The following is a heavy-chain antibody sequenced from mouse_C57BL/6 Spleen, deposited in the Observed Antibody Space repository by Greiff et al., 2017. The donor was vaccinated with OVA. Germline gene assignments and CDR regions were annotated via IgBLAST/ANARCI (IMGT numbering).Heavy chain of an antibody. CDR1: GYTFTGYW. V-gene: IGHV1-9*01. J-gene: IGHJ1*03. CDR3: ARGGYYGNWGYFDV. CDR2: ILPGSGST. D-gene: IGHD2-1*01. Sequence: VKVVESGAELMKPGASVKLSCKATGYTFTGYWIEWVKQRPGHGLEWIGEILPGSGSTNYNEKFKGKATFTADTSSNTAYMQLSSLTTEDSAIYYCARGGYYGNWGYFDVWGTGTTVTVSS.